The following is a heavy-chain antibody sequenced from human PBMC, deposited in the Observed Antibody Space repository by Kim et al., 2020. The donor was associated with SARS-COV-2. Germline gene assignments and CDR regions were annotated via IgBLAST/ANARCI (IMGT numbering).Heavy chain of an antibody. J-gene: IGHJ4*02. CDR2: INEDGSEK. Sequence: EGSLRLSCVASGLSISMFSLTWVRQAPGKGLEWVANINEDGSEKYYVDSVKGRFTISRDNAKNSMFLQLNSLRAEDTALYYCARDVGVEFDYWGQGTLVTVSS. CDR1: GLSISMFS. V-gene: IGHV3-7*03. D-gene: IGHD2-2*01. CDR3: ARDVGVEFDY.